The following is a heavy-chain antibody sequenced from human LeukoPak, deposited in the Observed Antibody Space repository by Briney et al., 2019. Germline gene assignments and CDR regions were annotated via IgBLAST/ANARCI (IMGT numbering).Heavy chain of an antibody. CDR1: GGSISSYY. CDR2: IYTSGST. CDR3: ARDYHYYDSSGYYLLGYGMDV. V-gene: IGHV4-4*07. Sequence: SETLSLTCTVSGGSISSYYWSWIRQPAGKGLEWIGRIYTSGSTNYNPSLKSRVTMSVDTSKNQFSLKLSSVTAADTAVYYCARDYHYYDSSGYYLLGYGMDVWGQGTTVTVSS. J-gene: IGHJ6*02. D-gene: IGHD3-22*01.